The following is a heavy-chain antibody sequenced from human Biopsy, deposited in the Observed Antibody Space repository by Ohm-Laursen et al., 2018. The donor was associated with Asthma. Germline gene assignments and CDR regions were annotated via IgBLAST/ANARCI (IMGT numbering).Heavy chain of an antibody. J-gene: IGHJ5*02. V-gene: IGHV1-69*13. CDR2: IIPIFGTA. CDR1: GVSLRNYGLSGYG. D-gene: IGHD6-19*01. CDR3: ARDQGIAVSGSTLGWFDP. Sequence: SVKVSCNASGVSLRNYGLSGYGFSWVRQAPGQGLEWMGGIIPIFGTAKYAEKFQGRVTITADESSAYMELRSLTFEDMAMYYCARDQGIAVSGSTLGWFDPWGQGTLVTVSS.